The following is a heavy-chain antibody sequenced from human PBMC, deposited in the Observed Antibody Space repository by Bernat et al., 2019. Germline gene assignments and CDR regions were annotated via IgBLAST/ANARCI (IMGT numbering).Heavy chain of an antibody. CDR2: ISSSGSAI. CDR3: AREGSFDDFDY. D-gene: IGHD2-15*01. Sequence: EVQLVESGGGLVQPGGSLRLSCAASGFTFSSYELNWVRQAPGKGLEWISYISSSGSAIYYADSVKGRFTISRDNAKNSLYLQMNNLRAEDTAVYYCAREGSFDDFDYCGQGTLVTVSS. J-gene: IGHJ4*02. CDR1: GFTFSSYE. V-gene: IGHV3-48*03.